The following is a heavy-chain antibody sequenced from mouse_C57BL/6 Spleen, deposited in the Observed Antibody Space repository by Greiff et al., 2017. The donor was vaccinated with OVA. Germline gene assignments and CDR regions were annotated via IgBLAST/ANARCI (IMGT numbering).Heavy chain of an antibody. CDR2: IYPGSGST. D-gene: IGHD3-1*01. V-gene: IGHV1-55*01. Sequence: QVQLQQPGAELVKPGASVKMSCKASGYTFTSYWITWVKQRPGQGLEWIGDIYPGSGSTNYNEKFKSKATLTVDTSSSTAYMQLSNVTAEDSAVYYCARAGLQSFDYWGQGTALTVSS. CDR3: ARAGLQSFDY. J-gene: IGHJ2*01. CDR1: GYTFTSYW.